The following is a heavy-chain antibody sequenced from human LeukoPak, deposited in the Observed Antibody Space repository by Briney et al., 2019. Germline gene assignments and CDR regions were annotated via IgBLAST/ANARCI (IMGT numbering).Heavy chain of an antibody. J-gene: IGHJ6*03. CDR2: IKSKTDGGTT. CDR1: GFSFNMYA. V-gene: IGHV3-15*01. CDR3: TTESADYYYYYMDV. Sequence: GESLRLSCAASGFSFNMYAMSWVRQAPGKGLEWVGRIKSKTDGGTTDYAAPVKGRFTISRDDSKNTLYLQMNSLITEDTAVYYCTTESADYYYYYMDVWGKGTTVTVSS.